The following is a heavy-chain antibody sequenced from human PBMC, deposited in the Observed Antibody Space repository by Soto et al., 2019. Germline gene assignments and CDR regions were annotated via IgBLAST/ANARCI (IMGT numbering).Heavy chain of an antibody. J-gene: IGHJ6*02. CDR1: GLPVAGSY. CDR3: VRPLPSGQTHARDV. V-gene: IGHV3-53*01. Sequence: PGGSLRLSCVASGLPVAGSYMACVRQAPGKGLEGASVIYNDGTTYYSQSVEGRFTISRDTSKNTLYLQMDRLRDEDTAVYYCVRPLPSGQTHARDVWGQGTKVTVSS. CDR2: IYNDGTT. D-gene: IGHD3-10*01.